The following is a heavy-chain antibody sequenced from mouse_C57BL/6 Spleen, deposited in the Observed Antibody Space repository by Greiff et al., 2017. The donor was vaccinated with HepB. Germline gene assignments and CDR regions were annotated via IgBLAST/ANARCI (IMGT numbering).Heavy chain of an antibody. CDR1: GYTFTSYW. CDR2: IDPSDSYT. J-gene: IGHJ2*01. D-gene: IGHD4-1*01. CDR3: ARHWDRTNYFDY. Sequence: QVQLQQSGAELVMPGASVKLSCKASGYTFTSYWMHWVKQRPGQGLEWIGEIDPSDSYTNYNQKFKGKSTLTVDKSSSTAYMQLSSLTSEDSAVYYCARHWDRTNYFDYWGQGTTLTVSS. V-gene: IGHV1-69*01.